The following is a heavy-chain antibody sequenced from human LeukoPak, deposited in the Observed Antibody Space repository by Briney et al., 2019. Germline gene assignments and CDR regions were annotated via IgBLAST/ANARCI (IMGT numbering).Heavy chain of an antibody. Sequence: SVKVSCKASGGTFSSYAISWVRQAPGQGLEWMGGIIPIFGTANYAQKFQGRVTITADQSTSTAYMELSSLRSEDTAVYFCARSYDCGGDCFEAFDIWGQGTMVTVSS. CDR1: GGTFSSYA. CDR3: ARSYDCGGDCFEAFDI. J-gene: IGHJ3*02. CDR2: IIPIFGTA. D-gene: IGHD2-21*02. V-gene: IGHV1-69*13.